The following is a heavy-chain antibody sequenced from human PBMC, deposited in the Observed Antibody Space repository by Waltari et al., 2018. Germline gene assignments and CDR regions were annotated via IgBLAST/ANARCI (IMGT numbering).Heavy chain of an antibody. Sequence: EVQLVESGGGLVQPGGSLRLYCAASGFTFSHYWMTWVRQAPGKGLEWVATIKEDGSEKYYVDSVKGRFTISRDNAKNSLYLQMNSLRAEDTAVYYCARRGGWGQGTLVTVSS. CDR1: GFTFSHYW. V-gene: IGHV3-7*01. J-gene: IGHJ4*02. CDR3: ARRGG. D-gene: IGHD3-10*01. CDR2: IKEDGSEK.